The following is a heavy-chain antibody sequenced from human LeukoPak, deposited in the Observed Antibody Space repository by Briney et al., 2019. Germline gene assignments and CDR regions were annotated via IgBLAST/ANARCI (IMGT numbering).Heavy chain of an antibody. CDR1: GFIFSKSA. D-gene: IGHD3-10*01. J-gene: IGHJ4*02. Sequence: GGSLRLSCAASGFIFSKSAMHWVRQSPGKGLEWVAYIAHHGNDKYYVDSVKGRFTISRDNSRRTLYLQMNSLRPDDTARYYCAKDGSCSCTDWGQGTPVTVSS. V-gene: IGHV3-30*02. CDR2: IAHHGNDK. CDR3: AKDGSCSCTD.